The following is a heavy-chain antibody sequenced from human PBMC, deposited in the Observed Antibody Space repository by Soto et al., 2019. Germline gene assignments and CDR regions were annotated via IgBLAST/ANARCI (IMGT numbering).Heavy chain of an antibody. CDR1: GYSISSGYY. D-gene: IGHD4-4*01. CDR3: ARDHDYSNYYYGMDV. J-gene: IGHJ6*02. Sequence: PSETLSLTCAVSGYSISSGYYWGWIRQPPGKGLEWIGSIYHSGSTYYNPSLKSRVTISVDTSKNQFSLKLSSVTAADTAVYYCARDHDYSNYYYGMDVWGQGTTVTV. CDR2: IYHSGST. V-gene: IGHV4-38-2*02.